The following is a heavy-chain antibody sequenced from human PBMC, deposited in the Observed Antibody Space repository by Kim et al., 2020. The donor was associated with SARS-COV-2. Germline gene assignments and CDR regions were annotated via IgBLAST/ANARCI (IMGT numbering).Heavy chain of an antibody. Sequence: GGSLRLSCAASGFTVSSNYMSWVRQAPGKGLEWVSVIYSGGSTYYADSVKGRFTISRDNSKNTLYLKMNSLRAEDTAVYYCARDLVGTMVRGVIPPFGYWGQGTLVTVSS. CDR2: IYSGGST. D-gene: IGHD3-10*01. J-gene: IGHJ4*02. CDR3: ARDLVGTMVRGVIPPFGY. CDR1: GFTVSSNY. V-gene: IGHV3-53*01.